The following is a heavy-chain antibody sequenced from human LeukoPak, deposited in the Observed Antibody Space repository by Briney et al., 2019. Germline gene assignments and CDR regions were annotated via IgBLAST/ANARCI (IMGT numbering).Heavy chain of an antibody. V-gene: IGHV3-23*01. CDR1: GFTFSSYA. CDR3: AKGGKWDVTPFDY. Sequence: PGGSLRLSCAASGFTFSSYAMSWVRQAPGKGLEWVSAISGGGGSTYYADSVKGRFTISRDNSKNTLHLQVNSLRAEDTAVYYCAKGGKWDVTPFDYWGQGTLVTVSS. D-gene: IGHD1-26*01. CDR2: ISGGGGST. J-gene: IGHJ4*02.